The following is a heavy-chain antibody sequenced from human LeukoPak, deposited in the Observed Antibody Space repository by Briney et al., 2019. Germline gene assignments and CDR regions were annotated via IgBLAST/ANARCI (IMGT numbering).Heavy chain of an antibody. CDR2: IKRDGRSP. V-gene: IGHV3-74*01. J-gene: IGHJ4*02. Sequence: GGSLRLSCAASGFTFSSYWMHWIRHAPGEGLVWVSRIKRDGRSPAYADSVKGQFTISRDNAKNTLYLQMNSLRAEDTAVYYCVALDNGRDHWGQGTLVTVSS. CDR3: VALDNGRDH. D-gene: IGHD1-14*01. CDR1: GFTFSSYW.